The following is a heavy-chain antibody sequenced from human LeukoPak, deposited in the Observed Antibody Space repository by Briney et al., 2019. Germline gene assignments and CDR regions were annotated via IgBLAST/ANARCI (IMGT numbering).Heavy chain of an antibody. Sequence: GGSLRLSCAASGFTFSSYSMNWVRQAPGKGLEWVSYISSSGSTISHADSVQGRFTVSRDNAKNSLYLQMNSLRAEDTAVYYCARATTYNFFNYWGQGTLVTVSS. CDR3: ARATTYNFFNY. D-gene: IGHD1-26*01. J-gene: IGHJ4*02. CDR2: ISSSGSTI. CDR1: GFTFSSYS. V-gene: IGHV3-48*01.